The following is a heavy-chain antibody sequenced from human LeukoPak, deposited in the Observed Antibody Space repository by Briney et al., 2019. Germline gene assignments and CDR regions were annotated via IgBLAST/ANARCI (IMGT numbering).Heavy chain of an antibody. CDR2: IYYSGST. V-gene: IGHV4-59*12. J-gene: IGHJ4*02. Sequence: SETLSLTCTVSGGSISSYYWSWIRQPPGKGLEWIGYIYYSGSTYYNPSLKSRVTISVDRSKNQFSLKLSSVTAADTAVYYCASGYCSSTSCYTSFDYWGQGTLVTVSS. CDR1: GGSISSYY. CDR3: ASGYCSSTSCYTSFDY. D-gene: IGHD2-2*02.